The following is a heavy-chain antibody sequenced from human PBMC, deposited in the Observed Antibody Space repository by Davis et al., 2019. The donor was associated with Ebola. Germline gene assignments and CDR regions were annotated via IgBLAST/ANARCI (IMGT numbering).Heavy chain of an antibody. CDR2: IKGKADGETT. Sequence: GESLKISCTASGFTFINAWVNWVRQAPGKGLEWIGRIKGKADGETTDYAAPVRGRFTISRDSKNTLSLQMNGLKTEDTAVYYCSTESSSGYSDYWGQGTLVTVSP. V-gene: IGHV3-15*01. CDR3: STESSSGYSDY. D-gene: IGHD3-22*01. CDR1: GFTFINAW. J-gene: IGHJ4*02.